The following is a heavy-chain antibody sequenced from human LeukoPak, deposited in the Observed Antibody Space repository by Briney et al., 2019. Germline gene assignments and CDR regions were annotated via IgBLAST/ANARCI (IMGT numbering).Heavy chain of an antibody. CDR3: ARAHSMVIRLDY. Sequence: SETLSLTCTVSGGSISSGGYYWSWIRQHPGKGPEWIGYIYYSGSTCYNPSLKSRVTISVDTSKNQFSLKLSSVTAADTAVYYCARAHSMVIRLDYWGQGTLVTVSS. V-gene: IGHV4-31*03. J-gene: IGHJ4*02. D-gene: IGHD5-18*01. CDR2: IYYSGST. CDR1: GGSISSGGYY.